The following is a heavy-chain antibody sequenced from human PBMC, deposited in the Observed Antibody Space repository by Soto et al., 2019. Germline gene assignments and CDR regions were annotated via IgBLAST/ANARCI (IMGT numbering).Heavy chain of an antibody. CDR1: GFIFSNYG. J-gene: IGHJ6*02. Sequence: PGESLRLSCAASGFIFSNYGMHWVRQAPGKGLEWVAVIWYDGANKYYADSVKGQFIISRDNSKDTLYLQMNSLRADDTAVYYCARGPRAPPPHDYGMDVWGQGTTVTVSS. CDR3: ARGPRAPPPHDYGMDV. V-gene: IGHV3-33*01. CDR2: IWYDGANK.